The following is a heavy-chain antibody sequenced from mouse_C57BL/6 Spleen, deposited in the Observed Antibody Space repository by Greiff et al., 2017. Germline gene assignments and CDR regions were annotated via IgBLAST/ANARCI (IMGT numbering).Heavy chain of an antibody. D-gene: IGHD3-2*02. CDR1: GYTFTSYW. CDR2: IHPNSGST. CDR3: ARFKRDSSGYYFDY. Sequence: QVQLQQPGAELVKPGASVKLSCKASGYTFTSYWMHWVKQRPGQGLAWIGMIHPNSGSTNYNEKFKSKATLTVDKSSSTAYMQLSSLTSEDSALYYCARFKRDSSGYYFDYWGQGTTLTVSS. J-gene: IGHJ2*01. V-gene: IGHV1-64*01.